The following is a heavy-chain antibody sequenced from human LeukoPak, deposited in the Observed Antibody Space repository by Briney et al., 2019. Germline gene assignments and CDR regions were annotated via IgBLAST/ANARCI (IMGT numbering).Heavy chain of an antibody. CDR2: INHSGST. V-gene: IGHV4-39*07. D-gene: IGHD4/OR15-4a*01. CDR3: ASGARLAEYFQH. J-gene: IGHJ1*01. CDR1: GGSISSSSYY. Sequence: SETLSLTCTVSGGSISSSSYYWGWIRQPPGQGLEWIGEINHSGSTNYNPSLKSRVTISVDTSKNQFSLKLSSVTAADTAVYYCASGARLAEYFQHWGQGTLVTVSS.